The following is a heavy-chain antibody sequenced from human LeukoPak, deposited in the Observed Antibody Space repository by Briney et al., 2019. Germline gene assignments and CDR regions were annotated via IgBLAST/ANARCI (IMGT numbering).Heavy chain of an antibody. CDR3: AKAYSSSLYGDAFHY. J-gene: IGHJ3*01. Sequence: PGGSLRLSCAGSGFTFKFYAMTWVRQAPGKGLEWVSGITGDASVTYDADSVKGRFNISRDNSKNTLYLQLNSLRVEDTAVYYCAKAYSSSLYGDAFHYWGQGTKVTVSP. D-gene: IGHD6-13*01. V-gene: IGHV3-23*01. CDR1: GFTFKFYA. CDR2: ITGDASVT.